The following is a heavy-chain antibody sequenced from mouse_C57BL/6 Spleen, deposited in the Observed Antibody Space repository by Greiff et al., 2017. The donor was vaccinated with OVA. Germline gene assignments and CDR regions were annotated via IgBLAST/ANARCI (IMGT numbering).Heavy chain of an antibody. J-gene: IGHJ4*01. CDR2: IYPGDGAT. V-gene: IGHV1-80*01. Sequence: QVQLQQSGAELVKPGASVKLSCKASGYAFSSYWMHWVKQRPGKGLEWIGQIYPGDGATNYTGKFKGKATLTADKSSSTAYMQLSSLTSEGTAVYYCATSSVYAMDYWGQGTSVTVSS. CDR3: ATSSVYAMDY. CDR1: GYAFSSYW. D-gene: IGHD1-1*01.